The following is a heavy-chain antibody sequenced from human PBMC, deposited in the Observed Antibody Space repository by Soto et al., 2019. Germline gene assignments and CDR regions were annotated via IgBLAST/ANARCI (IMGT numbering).Heavy chain of an antibody. CDR2: MNPNSGNT. J-gene: IGHJ4*02. CDR3: ASISANALYYFGY. CDR1: GYTFTSYD. D-gene: IGHD1-1*01. Sequence: QVQLVQSGAEVKKPGASVKVSCKASGYTFTSYDINWVRQATGQGLEWMGWMNPNSGNTGYAQKFQGRVTMTRNTYISTPYMELRGLRSEDTAVYYCASISANALYYFGYWGQGTLGTVSS. V-gene: IGHV1-8*01.